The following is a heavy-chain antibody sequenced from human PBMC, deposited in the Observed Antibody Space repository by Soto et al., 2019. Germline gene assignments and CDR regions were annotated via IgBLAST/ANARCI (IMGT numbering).Heavy chain of an antibody. D-gene: IGHD3-22*01. CDR2: ISAHNGDT. Sequence: QVQPVQSGAEVKKPGASVKVSCKASGYSFATYGFSWVRQAPGQGLECVGWISAHNGDTHYSQKFQGRVTLTTDTSTNLGYMELRSLTSDDTAVYFCATGPIYYNDGSGYYPLGHWGQGTLVTVSS. CDR3: ATGPIYYNDGSGYYPLGH. CDR1: GYSFATYG. V-gene: IGHV1-18*04. J-gene: IGHJ4*02.